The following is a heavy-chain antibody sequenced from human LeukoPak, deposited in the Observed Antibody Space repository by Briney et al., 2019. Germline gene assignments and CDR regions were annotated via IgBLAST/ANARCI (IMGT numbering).Heavy chain of an antibody. CDR1: GFTFDDYA. V-gene: IGHV3-9*01. CDR2: IAWNGGRV. J-gene: IGHJ4*02. Sequence: PGRSLRLSCAASGFTFDDYATHWVRQVPGKGLEWVSGIAWNGGRVDYVDSVKGRFAISRDNAKNSLYLQMDSLRVEDTAFYYCVKDKSTVISLGGGYFDFWGQGTLVTVSS. CDR3: VKDKSTVISLGGGYFDF. D-gene: IGHD4-17*01.